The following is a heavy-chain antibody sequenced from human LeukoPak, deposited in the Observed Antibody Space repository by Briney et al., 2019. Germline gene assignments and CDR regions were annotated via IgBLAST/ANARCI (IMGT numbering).Heavy chain of an antibody. CDR2: VNHSGST. V-gene: IGHV4-34*01. Sequence: SETLSLTCAVYGGSFSGYYWSWIRQPPGKGLEWIGEVNHSGSTNYNPSLKSRVTISVDTSKNQFSLKLSSVTAADTALYYCARRLNWNRYYYYYYMDVWGKGTTVTVSS. J-gene: IGHJ6*03. CDR3: ARRLNWNRYYYYYYMDV. D-gene: IGHD1-1*01. CDR1: GGSFSGYY.